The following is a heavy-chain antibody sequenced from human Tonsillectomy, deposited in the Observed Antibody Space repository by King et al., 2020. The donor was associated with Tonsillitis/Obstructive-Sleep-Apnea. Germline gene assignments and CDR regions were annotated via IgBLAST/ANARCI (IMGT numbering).Heavy chain of an antibody. CDR2: IKSKTDGGTT. Sequence: VQLVESGGGLVKPGGSLRLSCAASGFTFSNAWMSWVRQAPGKGLEWVGRIKSKTDGGTTDYAAPVKGRFTISRDDSKNTLYLQMNSLKTEDTAVYYCTTVDYPDYGDYVGRYYYYYMDVWGKGTTVTVSS. J-gene: IGHJ6*03. V-gene: IGHV3-15*01. D-gene: IGHD4-17*01. CDR3: TTVDYPDYGDYVGRYYYYYMDV. CDR1: GFTFSNAW.